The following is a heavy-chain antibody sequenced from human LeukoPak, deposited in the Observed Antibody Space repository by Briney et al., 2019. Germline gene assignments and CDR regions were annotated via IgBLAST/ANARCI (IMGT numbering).Heavy chain of an antibody. Sequence: PGGSLRLSCAASGFTFSSYEMNWVRQAPGKGLEWVSYISSGSTIYYADSVKGRFTISRDNAKNSLYLQMNSLRAEDAAVYYCARERVEQQLVLRYSYYYMDVWGKGTTVTVSS. D-gene: IGHD6-13*01. V-gene: IGHV3-48*03. CDR2: ISSGSTI. CDR3: ARERVEQQLVLRYSYYYMDV. J-gene: IGHJ6*03. CDR1: GFTFSSYE.